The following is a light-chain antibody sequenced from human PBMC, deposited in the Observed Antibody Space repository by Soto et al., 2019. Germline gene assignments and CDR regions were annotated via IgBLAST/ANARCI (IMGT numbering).Light chain of an antibody. V-gene: IGKV1-5*01. J-gene: IGKJ1*01. CDR1: QSITNR. CDR2: DAL. Sequence: DIQMTQSPSALSGSVGDRVAITFRASQSITNRLAWYQLKPGKAPKVLIYDALNLESGVPSRFSGSGYGTEFTLTIRSLQPDDFATYCCQHYGGMWTFGQGTKVDIK. CDR3: QHYGGMWT.